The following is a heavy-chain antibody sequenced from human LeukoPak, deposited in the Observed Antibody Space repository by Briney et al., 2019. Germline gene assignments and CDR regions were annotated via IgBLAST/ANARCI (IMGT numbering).Heavy chain of an antibody. CDR1: GFTFSSYG. Sequence: GGSLRLSCAASGFTFSSYGMHWVRQAPGKRLEWVAVIWYDGSNKYYADSVKGRFTISRDNSKDTLYLQMNSLRAEDTAVYYCAKGRNPYDSSGYYDLWGQGTLVTVSS. CDR3: AKGRNPYDSSGYYDL. J-gene: IGHJ4*02. V-gene: IGHV3-33*06. CDR2: IWYDGSNK. D-gene: IGHD3-22*01.